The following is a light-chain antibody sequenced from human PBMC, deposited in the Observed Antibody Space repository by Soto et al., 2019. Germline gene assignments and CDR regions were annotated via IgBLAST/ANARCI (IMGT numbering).Light chain of an antibody. CDR2: RDS. J-gene: IGLJ2*01. V-gene: IGLV3-9*01. CDR1: NLGRKN. Sequence: SYELTQPLSVSVALGQTARITCGGNNLGRKNVHWYQQQPGQAPVLVIYRDSNRPSGIPERFSGSNSGNTATLTISRAQAGDEADYYCQVWDSSTVFGGGTKVTVL. CDR3: QVWDSSTV.